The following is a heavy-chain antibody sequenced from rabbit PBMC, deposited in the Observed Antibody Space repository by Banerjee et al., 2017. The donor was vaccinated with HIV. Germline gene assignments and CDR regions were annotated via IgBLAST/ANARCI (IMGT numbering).Heavy chain of an antibody. CDR1: GFSFSNKYV. CDR2: IDAGSSGST. V-gene: IGHV1S45*01. D-gene: IGHD4-2*01. J-gene: IGHJ4*01. CDR3: ARDDAGNKYYYFNL. Sequence: QEQLVESGGGLVQPEGSLTLTCTASGFSFSNKYVMCWVRQAPGKGLEWIARIDAGSSGSTYYASWARGRFTISRPSSTTVTLQMTSLTAADTATYFCARDDAGNKYYYFNLWGPGTLVTVS.